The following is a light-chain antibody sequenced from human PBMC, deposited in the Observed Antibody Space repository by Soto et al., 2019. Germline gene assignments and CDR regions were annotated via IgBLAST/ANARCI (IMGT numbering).Light chain of an antibody. Sequence: EIVLTQSPGTLSLSPGERATLSCRASQSVRNNYLAWYQQQPGQAPRLLLYGTSTRDTGIPDRFSGSGSGTDFTLTISRLEPEDFAVYYCQQYGSSYTFGPGTKVEIK. CDR2: GTS. V-gene: IGKV3-20*01. CDR3: QQYGSSYT. J-gene: IGKJ3*01. CDR1: QSVRNNY.